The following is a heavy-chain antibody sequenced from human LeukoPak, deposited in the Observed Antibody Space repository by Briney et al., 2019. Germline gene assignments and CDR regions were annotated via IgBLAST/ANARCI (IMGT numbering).Heavy chain of an antibody. Sequence: SETLSLTCTVSGGSISSNYWSWIRQPPGKGLGWIGYIFYTGSTNYNPSLKSRVTISVDTSKNQFSLKLSSVTTADTAVYYCARHISGWYLNYYYYYMDVWGKGTTVTISS. V-gene: IGHV4-59*01. D-gene: IGHD6-19*01. CDR3: ARHISGWYLNYYYYYMDV. J-gene: IGHJ6*03. CDR1: GGSISSNY. CDR2: IFYTGST.